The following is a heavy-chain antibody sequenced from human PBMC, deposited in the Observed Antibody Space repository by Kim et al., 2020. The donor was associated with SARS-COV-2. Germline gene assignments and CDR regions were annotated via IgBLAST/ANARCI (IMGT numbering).Heavy chain of an antibody. CDR3: ARPRRTLGYCSGGSCYAAFGYFDL. CDR1: GGSFSGYY. D-gene: IGHD2-15*01. J-gene: IGHJ2*01. Sequence: SETLSLTCAVYGGSFSGYYWSWIRQLPGKGLEWIGEINHSGSTNYNPSLKSRVTISVDTSKNQFSLKLSSVTAADTAVYYCARPRRTLGYCSGGSCYAAFGYFDLWGRGSLVTVSS. CDR2: INHSGST. V-gene: IGHV4-34*01.